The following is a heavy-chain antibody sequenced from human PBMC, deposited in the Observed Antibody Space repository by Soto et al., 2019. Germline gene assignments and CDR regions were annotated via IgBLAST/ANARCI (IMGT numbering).Heavy chain of an antibody. J-gene: IGHJ4*02. CDR3: ARVRGSGSSKWGYYFDY. V-gene: IGHV1-18*01. D-gene: IGHD3-10*01. CDR2: ISAYNGNT. CDR1: GYTFTSYG. Sequence: ASVKVSCKASGYTFTSYGISWVRQAPGQGLEWMGWISAYNGNTNYAQKLQGRVTMTTDTSTSTAYMELRSLRSDDTAVYYCARVRGSGSSKWGYYFDYWGQGTLVTVSS.